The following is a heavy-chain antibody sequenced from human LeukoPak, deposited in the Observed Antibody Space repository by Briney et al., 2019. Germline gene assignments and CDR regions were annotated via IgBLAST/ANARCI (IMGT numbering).Heavy chain of an antibody. D-gene: IGHD2-15*01. CDR1: GFTFSSYS. J-gene: IGHJ4*02. V-gene: IGHV3-21*01. CDR2: ISSGSSYI. CDR3: ARGKVAATRVFDY. Sequence: GGPLTLSCAASGFTFSSYSMNWVRQAPGKGVEWGSSISSGSSYIYYADSVKGRFTISRDNAKNSLYLQMNSLRAEDTAVYYCARGKVAATRVFDYWGQGTLVTVSS.